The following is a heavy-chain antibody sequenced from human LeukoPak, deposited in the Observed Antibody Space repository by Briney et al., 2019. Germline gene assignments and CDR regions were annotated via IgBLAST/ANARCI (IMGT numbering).Heavy chain of an antibody. CDR1: GFTFSSYA. J-gene: IGHJ4*02. CDR2: ISGSGGSA. D-gene: IGHD2-2*01. Sequence: AGGSLRLSCAASGFTFSSYAMSWVRQAPGKGLEWVSAISGSGGSAYYTDSVKGRFTISRDNSKNTLYLQMNSLRAEDTAVYYCATHYCDSTSCYAGGDYWGQGTLVTVSS. V-gene: IGHV3-23*01. CDR3: ATHYCDSTSCYAGGDY.